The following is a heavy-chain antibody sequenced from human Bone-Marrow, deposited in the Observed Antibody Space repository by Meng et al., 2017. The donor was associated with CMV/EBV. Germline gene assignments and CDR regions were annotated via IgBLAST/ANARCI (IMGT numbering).Heavy chain of an antibody. V-gene: IGHV3-21*01. CDR2: ISSSSSYI. J-gene: IGHJ4*02. D-gene: IGHD1-26*01. CDR3: ARDRWELPVPFDY. CDR1: GFTCSSYS. Sequence: ASGFTCSSYSMTWVRQAPGKGLEWVSSISSSSSYIYYADSVKGRFTISRDNAKNSLYLQMNSLRAEDTAVYYCARDRWELPVPFDYWGQGTLVTVSS.